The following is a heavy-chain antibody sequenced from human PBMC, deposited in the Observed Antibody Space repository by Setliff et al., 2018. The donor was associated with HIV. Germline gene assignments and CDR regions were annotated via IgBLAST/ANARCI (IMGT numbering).Heavy chain of an antibody. J-gene: IGHJ6*03. D-gene: IGHD1-7*01. CDR1: GGSFSGYY. CDR3: ARDRYTWNYGKNYMDV. Sequence: SETLSLTCAVYGGSFSGYYWSWIRQPHGKGLERIGEINHSGSTNYNPSLKSRVTISVDTSRNQFSLKLSSVTAADTAAYYCARDRYTWNYGKNYMDVWGKGTTVTVSS. CDR2: INHSGST. V-gene: IGHV4-34*01.